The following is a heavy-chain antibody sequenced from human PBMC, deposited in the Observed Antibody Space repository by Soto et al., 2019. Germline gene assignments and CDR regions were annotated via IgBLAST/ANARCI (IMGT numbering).Heavy chain of an antibody. CDR2: IIPIFGTA. D-gene: IGHD3-22*01. J-gene: IGHJ4*02. V-gene: IGHV1-69*01. CDR1: GATFSSYA. CDR3: ARDHYYAINAYSTYNFAY. Sequence: QVQLVQSGAEVKKPGSSVKVSCKASGATFSSYALSWVRQAPGQGLEWMGGIIPIFGTANYALKFHGRVTITADESTSTAYMELSSLTSEDTAVYYCARDHYYAINAYSTYNFAYWGQGTLVTVSS.